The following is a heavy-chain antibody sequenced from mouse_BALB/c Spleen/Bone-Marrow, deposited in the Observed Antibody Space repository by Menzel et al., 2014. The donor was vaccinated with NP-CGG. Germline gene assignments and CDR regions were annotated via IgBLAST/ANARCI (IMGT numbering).Heavy chain of an antibody. CDR2: ISNGGGST. CDR1: GFTFSSDS. J-gene: IGHJ3*01. V-gene: IGHV5-12-2*01. Sequence: EVKLMDSGGGLVQPGGSLKLSCAASGFTFSSDSMSWVRHTPEKRLEWVAYISNGGGSTYYPDTVKGRFTISRDNAKNTLYLQMSTLKSEDTAMYFCARHGLYYGSSSFANWGQGTLVTVSA. CDR3: ARHGLYYGSSSFAN. D-gene: IGHD1-1*01.